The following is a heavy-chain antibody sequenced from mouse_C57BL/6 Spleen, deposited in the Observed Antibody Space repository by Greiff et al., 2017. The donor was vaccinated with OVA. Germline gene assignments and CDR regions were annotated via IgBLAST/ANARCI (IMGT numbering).Heavy chain of an antibody. Sequence: EVKVEESEGGLVQPGSSMKLSCTASGFTFSDYYMAWVRQVPEKGLEWVANINYDGSSTYYLDSLKSRFIISRDNAKNILYLQMSSLKSEDTATYYCARGLRRLDYWGQGTTLTVSS. D-gene: IGHD2-12*01. J-gene: IGHJ2*01. CDR2: INYDGSST. CDR1: GFTFSDYY. V-gene: IGHV5-16*01. CDR3: ARGLRRLDY.